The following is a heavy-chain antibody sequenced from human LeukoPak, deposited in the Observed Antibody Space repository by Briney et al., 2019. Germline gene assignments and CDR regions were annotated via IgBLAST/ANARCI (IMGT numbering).Heavy chain of an antibody. V-gene: IGHV4-59*01. Sequence: SETLSFTCTVSGGSLSSYYWSWIRQPPGKGLEWIGYIYYSGSTNYNPSLKSRVTISVDTSKNQFSLKLSSVTAADTAVYYCASLTSNGYYYYGMDVWGQGTTVTVSS. D-gene: IGHD3-16*01. CDR1: GGSLSSYY. CDR3: ASLTSNGYYYYGMDV. J-gene: IGHJ6*02. CDR2: IYYSGST.